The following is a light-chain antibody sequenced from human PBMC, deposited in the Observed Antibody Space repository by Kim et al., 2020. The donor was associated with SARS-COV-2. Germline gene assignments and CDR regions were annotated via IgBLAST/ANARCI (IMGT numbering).Light chain of an antibody. V-gene: IGKV3D-15*01. CDR3: QQYNNWPPIT. CDR2: GAS. CDR1: QSVSSN. J-gene: IGKJ5*01. Sequence: EIVMTQSPATLSVSPGEKATLPCRASQSVSSNLAWYQQKPGPAPRLLIYGASIRATGIPARFSGSGSGTEFTLTISSLQSEDFAVYYCQQYNNWPPITFGQGTRLEIK.